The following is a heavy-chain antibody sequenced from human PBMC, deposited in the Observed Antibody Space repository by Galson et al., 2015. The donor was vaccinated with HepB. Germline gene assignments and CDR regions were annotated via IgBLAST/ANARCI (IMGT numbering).Heavy chain of an antibody. CDR3: AREITTYYDFWSGYHIASDY. D-gene: IGHD3-3*01. V-gene: IGHV3-48*01. J-gene: IGHJ4*02. CDR1: GFTFSSYS. Sequence: SLRLSCAASGFTFSSYSMNWVRQAPGKGLEWVSYISSSSSTIYYADSVKGRFTIPRDNSKNTLYLQMNSLRAEDTAVYYCAREITTYYDFWSGYHIASDYWGQGTLVTVSS. CDR2: ISSSSSTI.